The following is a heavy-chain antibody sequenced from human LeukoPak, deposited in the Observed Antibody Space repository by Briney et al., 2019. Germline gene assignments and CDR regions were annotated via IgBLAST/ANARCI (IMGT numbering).Heavy chain of an antibody. D-gene: IGHD6-13*01. J-gene: IGHJ6*03. CDR1: GASISSYY. CDR3: ARQRQLVHNYYYYYMDV. V-gene: IGHV4-59*08. CDR2: IYYSGST. Sequence: SETLSLTCTVSGASISSYYWSWLRQPPGKGLEWIGYIYYSGSTNYNPSLKSRVTISVDTSKNQFSLKLSSVTAADTAVYYCARQRQLVHNYYYYYMDVWGKGTTVTISS.